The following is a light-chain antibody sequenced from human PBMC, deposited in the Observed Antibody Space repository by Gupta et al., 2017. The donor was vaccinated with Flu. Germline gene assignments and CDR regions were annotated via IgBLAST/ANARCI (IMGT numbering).Light chain of an antibody. CDR2: AAS. CDR1: RIISNY. J-gene: IGKJ3*01. V-gene: IGKV1-39*01. Sequence: IQMTQSPSSLSASVGDRVTITCRSSRIISNYLNWYQQKPGEAPKLLIYAASYLQTGVPSRFSGGGSGTDVTLTITSLQLEDFATYYCQQSYRSPITFGPGTRVDLK. CDR3: QQSYRSPIT.